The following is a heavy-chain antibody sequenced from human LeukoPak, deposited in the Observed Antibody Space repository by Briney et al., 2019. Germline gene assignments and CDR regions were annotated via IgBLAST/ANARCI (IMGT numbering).Heavy chain of an antibody. CDR2: IWDDGSNE. V-gene: IGHV3-33*01. D-gene: IGHD1-1*01. CDR3: ARDHSGTQDY. CDR1: GFTFSNYG. Sequence: GRSLRLSCAASGFTFSNYGMHWVRQAPSKGLEWVAVIWDDGSNEYYADSVKGRFTIFRDNRRNTLYLQMNSLRAEDTAVYSCARDHSGTQDYWGQGTLVTVSS. J-gene: IGHJ4*02.